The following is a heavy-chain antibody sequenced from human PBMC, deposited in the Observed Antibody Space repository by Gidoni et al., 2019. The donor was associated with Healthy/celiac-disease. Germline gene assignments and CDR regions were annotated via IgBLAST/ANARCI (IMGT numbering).Heavy chain of an antibody. Sequence: VQLLVSGAGLVQPGGSLRLSCAPSTFTFSRYAMSWVRQAPGKGVEWVSAIRGSGGSTYYADSVKGRFTITRDNSKKTLYLKMNSQRAEDTAVYYCAKGGQPYYYYGMDVWGQGTTVTVSS. CDR3: AKGGQPYYYYGMDV. CDR2: IRGSGGST. D-gene: IGHD3-16*01. CDR1: TFTFSRYA. J-gene: IGHJ6*02. V-gene: IGHV3-23*01.